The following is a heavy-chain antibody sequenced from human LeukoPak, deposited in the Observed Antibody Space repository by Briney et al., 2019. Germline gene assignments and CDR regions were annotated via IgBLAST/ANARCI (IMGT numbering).Heavy chain of an antibody. Sequence: PSETLSLTCTVSGGSISSGSYYWSWIRQHLGRGLEWIGYIHYSGRTYYNPSLKSRVIISIDTSKNQLSLKLSSVTAADTAVYYCASSYYYDSSGISDVDNWGQGTLVTVSS. CDR2: IHYSGRT. CDR3: ASSYYYDSSGISDVDN. D-gene: IGHD3-22*01. V-gene: IGHV4-31*03. CDR1: GGSISSGSYY. J-gene: IGHJ4*02.